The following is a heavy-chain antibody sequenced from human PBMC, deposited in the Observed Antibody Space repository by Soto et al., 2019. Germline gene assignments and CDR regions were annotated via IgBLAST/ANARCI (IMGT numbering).Heavy chain of an antibody. V-gene: IGHV3-33*01. D-gene: IGHD1-1*01. J-gene: IGHJ4*02. CDR1: GFTFSSYG. CDR3: ARGSPRNTDFDY. CDR2: IWYDGSNK. Sequence: PGGSLRLSCAASGFTFSSYGMHWVRQAPGKGLEWVAVIWYDGSNKYYVDSVKGRFTISRDNSKNTLYLQMNSLRAEDTAVYYCARGSPRNTDFDYWGQGTLVTVSS.